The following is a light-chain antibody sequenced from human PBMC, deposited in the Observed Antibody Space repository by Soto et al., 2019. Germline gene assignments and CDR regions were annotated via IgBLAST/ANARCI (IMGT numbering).Light chain of an antibody. CDR2: NNY. V-gene: IGLV1-44*01. CDR3: SVWDDSLKGLV. Sequence: QSVVTQPPSASATPGQGVTISCSGGYSNTGKNSVSWYQHLPGTAPKLLIYNNYQRPSGVPDRFSGSKAGTSASLAISGLQSEDEADYYCSVWDDSLKGLVFGGGTKLTVL. CDR1: YSNTGKNS. J-gene: IGLJ2*01.